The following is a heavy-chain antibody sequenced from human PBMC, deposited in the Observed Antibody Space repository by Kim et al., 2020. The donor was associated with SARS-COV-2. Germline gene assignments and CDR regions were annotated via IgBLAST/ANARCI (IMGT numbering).Heavy chain of an antibody. CDR1: GFTFDDYT. CDR2: ISWDGGST. V-gene: IGHV3-43*01. Sequence: GGSLRLSCAASGFTFDDYTMHWVRQAPGKGLEWVSLISWDGGSTYYADSVKGRFTISRDNSKNSLYLQMNSLRTEDTALYYCAKDTPGLLGWIASGMDVWGQGTTVTVSS. J-gene: IGHJ6*02. CDR3: AKDTPGLLGWIASGMDV. D-gene: IGHD2-21*01.